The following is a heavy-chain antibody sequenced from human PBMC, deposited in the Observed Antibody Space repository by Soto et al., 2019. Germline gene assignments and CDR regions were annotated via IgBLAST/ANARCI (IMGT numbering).Heavy chain of an antibody. CDR2: IYHSGNT. D-gene: IGHD3-10*01. CDR1: GASIITDNW. CDR3: ARASASSKLRGVVIN. J-gene: IGHJ4*02. Sequence: QVQLQESGPGLVKPSGTLSLTCALSGASIITDNWWSWVRQPPGKEMEWIGEIYHSGNTNFNPSLKSRVTISVDTSKNQLSLTVSSVTAAATAIYYCARASASSKLRGVVINWGQGTLVTVSS. V-gene: IGHV4-4*02.